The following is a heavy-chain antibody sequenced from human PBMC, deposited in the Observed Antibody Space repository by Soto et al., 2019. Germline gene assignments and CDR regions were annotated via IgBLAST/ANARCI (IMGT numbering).Heavy chain of an antibody. Sequence: GGSLRLSCAASGLTFSTYTMNWVRQAPGKGLEWISSISSGSSYIYYAGSVKGRFTISRDNAKNSLFLQMNSLRADDTAVYYCARDILSGGAYPDSWGQGTKVTVSS. CDR2: ISSGSSYI. CDR3: ARDILSGGAYPDS. V-gene: IGHV3-21*01. J-gene: IGHJ5*01. D-gene: IGHD3-10*01. CDR1: GLTFSTYT.